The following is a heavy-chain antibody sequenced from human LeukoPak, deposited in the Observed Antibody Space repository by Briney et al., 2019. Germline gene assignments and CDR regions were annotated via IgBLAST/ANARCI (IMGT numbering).Heavy chain of an antibody. J-gene: IGHJ5*02. CDR2: IHHSGGT. CDR1: GYSITSDDW. CDR3: ARAPDAPGVGFDP. D-gene: IGHD3-3*01. V-gene: IGHV4-38-2*02. Sequence: SETLSLTCSVSGYSITSDDWWAWSRQSPEKGLEWIASIHHSGGTYYNPSFKSRATISVDTSKNQFSLKLTSVTAADTAVYYCARAPDAPGVGFDPWGQGTLVTVSS.